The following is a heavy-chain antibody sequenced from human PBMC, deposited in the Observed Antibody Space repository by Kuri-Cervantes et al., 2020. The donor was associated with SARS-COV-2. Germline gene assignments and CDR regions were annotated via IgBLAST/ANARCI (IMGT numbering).Heavy chain of an antibody. CDR3: AREGVVWFGGYFDY. D-gene: IGHD3-10*01. V-gene: IGHV1/OR15-1*04. CDR1: GYIFTDYY. CDR2: INPNSGGT. Sequence: ASVKVSCKASGYIFTDYYMHWVRQAPGQELGWMGRINPNSGGTNYAQKLQGRVTMTTDTSTSTAYMELRSLRSDDTAVYYCAREGVVWFGGYFDYWGQGTLVTVSS. J-gene: IGHJ4*02.